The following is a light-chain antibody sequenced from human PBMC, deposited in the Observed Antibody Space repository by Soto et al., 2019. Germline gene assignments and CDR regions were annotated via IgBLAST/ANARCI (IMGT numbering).Light chain of an antibody. V-gene: IGKV1-5*01. CDR3: QHYHSYWT. CDR1: QNIRSR. J-gene: IGKJ1*01. CDR2: DAS. Sequence: DFQMTQSPSTLSSSLGDRVTITCRASQNIRSRLAWFQQKPGKAPKLLIYDASSLESGVPQRFSGSGSGTEFTLTISSLKTDDFSTYYCQHYHSYWTFGQGTKVEIK.